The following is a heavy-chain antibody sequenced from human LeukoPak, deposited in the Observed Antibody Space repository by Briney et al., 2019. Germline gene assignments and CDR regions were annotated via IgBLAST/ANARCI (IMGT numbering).Heavy chain of an antibody. CDR3: ARDSTPPYYYGAGPPDY. D-gene: IGHD3-10*01. CDR1: GFTLSNFW. J-gene: IGHJ4*02. Sequence: GGSLRLSCAASGFTLSNFWMTWVRQAPGKGLEWVANIKHDGTETKYVDSVKGRFTISRDNAKNSLYLQMNSLRAEDTAVYYCARDSTPPYYYGAGPPDYWGQGTLVSVSS. V-gene: IGHV3-7*01. CDR2: IKHDGTET.